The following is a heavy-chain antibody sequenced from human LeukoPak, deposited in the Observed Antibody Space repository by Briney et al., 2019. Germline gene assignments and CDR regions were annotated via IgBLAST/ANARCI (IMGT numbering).Heavy chain of an antibody. Sequence: SETLSLTCAVYGGSFSGYYWSWIRHPPGKGLEWIGEINHSGSTNYNPSLKSRVTISVDTSKNQFSLKLSSVTAADTAVYYCARAPGHYWGQGTLVTVSS. CDR2: INHSGST. J-gene: IGHJ4*02. V-gene: IGHV4-34*01. CDR3: ARAPGHY. CDR1: GGSFSGYY.